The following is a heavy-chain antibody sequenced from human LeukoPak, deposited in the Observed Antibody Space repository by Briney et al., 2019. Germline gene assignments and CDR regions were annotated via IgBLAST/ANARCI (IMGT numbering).Heavy chain of an antibody. D-gene: IGHD2-2*02. Sequence: GGSLRLSCAASGFTVSSNYMSWVRQAPGKGLEGVSVIYSGGSTYYADSVKGRFTISRDNSKNTLYLQMNSLRAEDTAVYYCAREQPAAIPKGFDYWGQGTLVTVSS. CDR3: AREQPAAIPKGFDY. CDR2: IYSGGST. J-gene: IGHJ4*02. V-gene: IGHV3-53*01. CDR1: GFTVSSNY.